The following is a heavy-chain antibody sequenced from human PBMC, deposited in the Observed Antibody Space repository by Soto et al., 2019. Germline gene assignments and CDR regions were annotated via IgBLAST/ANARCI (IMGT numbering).Heavy chain of an antibody. J-gene: IGHJ4*02. CDR1: GESISSGGYY. Sequence: QVQLQESGPGLVKASQTLSLICSVSGESISSGGYYWSWIRHHPGKGLEWIGYIYDSESACYNPSLKSRVTISMDTSKNHFAMKLSSVTAADTAVYYCARASSSSSAADYWGQGTLITVSS. CDR2: IYDSESA. V-gene: IGHV4-31*03. CDR3: ARASSSSSAADY. D-gene: IGHD6-6*01.